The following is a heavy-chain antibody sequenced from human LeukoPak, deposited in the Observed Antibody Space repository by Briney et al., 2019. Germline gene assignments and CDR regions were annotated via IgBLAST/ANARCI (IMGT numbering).Heavy chain of an antibody. V-gene: IGHV1-2*02. D-gene: IGHD7-27*01. CDR1: GFTFTAYH. J-gene: IGHJ4*02. Sequence: ASVKLSCKASGFTFTAYHLHWVRHPPGPGLEWMGWINPNSGGTNYAQKFQGRGTMTRDTSISTAYMELSGLRSDDTAVYYGARGPHWDPHFDYWGQGTLVTVSS. CDR2: INPNSGGT. CDR3: ARGPHWDPHFDY.